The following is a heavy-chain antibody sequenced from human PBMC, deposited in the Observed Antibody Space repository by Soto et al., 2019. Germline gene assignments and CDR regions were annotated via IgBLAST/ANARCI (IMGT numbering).Heavy chain of an antibody. J-gene: IGHJ1*01. Sequence: QLELQESGSGLLKPSQTLSLTCTVSDWSISSAGYSWTWVRQPPGQGLEWMGYISTTGSTHYNPSLRNRLTRAIDTSKKQFSRSLTSGIAADTAVYYCARVEHPFYGAGAAVEHLLYWGHGALVTVSS. D-gene: IGHD3-10*01. V-gene: IGHV4-30-2*01. CDR3: ARVEHPFYGAGAAVEHLLY. CDR1: DWSISSAGYS. CDR2: ISTTGST.